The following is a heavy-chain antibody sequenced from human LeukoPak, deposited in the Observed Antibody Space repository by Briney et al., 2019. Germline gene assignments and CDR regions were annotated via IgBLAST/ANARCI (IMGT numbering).Heavy chain of an antibody. CDR1: GYTFTGYY. Sequence: ASVKVPCKASGYTFTGYYMHWVRQAPGQGLEWMGWINPNSGGTNYAQKFQGRVTMTRDTSISTAYMELSRLRSDDTAVYYCARYLPGDPPFDYWGQGTLVTVSS. J-gene: IGHJ4*02. D-gene: IGHD7-27*01. CDR2: INPNSGGT. V-gene: IGHV1-2*02. CDR3: ARYLPGDPPFDY.